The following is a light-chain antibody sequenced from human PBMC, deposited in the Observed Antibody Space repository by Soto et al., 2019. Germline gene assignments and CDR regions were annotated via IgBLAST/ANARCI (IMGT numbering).Light chain of an antibody. CDR1: SSDVGAYTS. J-gene: IGLJ3*02. CDR2: DVS. Sequence: QSALTQPASVSGSPGQSITISCTGTSSDVGAYTSVSWYQHYPGEAPKLLIFDVSNRPSDVSYRFSGSKSGNTASLTISGLQPEDEADYYCSSYTDTDAPVLFGGGTKLTVL. V-gene: IGLV2-14*01. CDR3: SSYTDTDAPVL.